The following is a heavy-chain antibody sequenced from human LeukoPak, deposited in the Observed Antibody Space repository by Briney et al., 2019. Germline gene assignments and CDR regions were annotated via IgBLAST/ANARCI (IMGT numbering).Heavy chain of an antibody. CDR1: GYTFTSYG. Sequence: ASVKVSCKASGYTFTSYGISWVRQAPGQGLEWMGWISAYNGNTSYAQKLQGRVTMTTDTSTSTAYMELRSLRSDDTAVYYCARDPPYIVVVPAALIGYYYYGMDVWGQGTTVTVSS. CDR2: ISAYNGNT. V-gene: IGHV1-18*01. CDR3: ARDPPYIVVVPAALIGYYYYGMDV. D-gene: IGHD2-2*01. J-gene: IGHJ6*02.